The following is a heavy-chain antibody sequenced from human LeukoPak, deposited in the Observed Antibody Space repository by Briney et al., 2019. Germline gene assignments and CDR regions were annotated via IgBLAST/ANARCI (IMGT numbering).Heavy chain of an antibody. CDR2: ISPSGGST. V-gene: IGHV1-46*01. J-gene: IGHJ4*02. CDR1: GYTFTSYY. D-gene: IGHD2-21*02. Sequence: AAVKVSCKASGYTFTSYYMHWVRQAPGQGLEWMGIISPSGGSTIYAQKFQDRVTMTRDTSTSTVYMKLSSLRSEDTAVYYCARSLLHCGGDCYSFDYWGQGTLVTASS. CDR3: ARSLLHCGGDCYSFDY.